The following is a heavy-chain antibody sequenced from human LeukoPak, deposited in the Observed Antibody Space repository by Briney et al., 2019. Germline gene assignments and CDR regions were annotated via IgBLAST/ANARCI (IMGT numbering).Heavy chain of an antibody. CDR3: AAGSSGWYVDY. Sequence: ASVKVSCKASGYTFTSYGISWVRQAPGQGLEWMGWISAYNGNTNYAQKLQGRVTMTTDTSTSTAYMELSSLRSEDTAMYYCAAGSSGWYVDYWGQGTLVTVSS. CDR2: ISAYNGNT. D-gene: IGHD6-19*01. J-gene: IGHJ4*02. CDR1: GYTFTSYG. V-gene: IGHV1-18*01.